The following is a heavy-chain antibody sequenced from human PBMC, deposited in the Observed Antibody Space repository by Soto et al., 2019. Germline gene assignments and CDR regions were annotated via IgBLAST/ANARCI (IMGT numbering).Heavy chain of an antibody. CDR3: ARARPNSDYCGGDCYSYAFDI. D-gene: IGHD2-21*02. Sequence: GSLRLSCAASGFTFSSYSMNWVRQAPGKGLEWVSSISSSSSYIYYADSVKGRFTISRDNAKNSLYLQMNSLRAEDTAVYYCARARPNSDYCGGDCYSYAFDIWGQGTMVTVSS. CDR1: GFTFSSYS. J-gene: IGHJ3*02. V-gene: IGHV3-21*01. CDR2: ISSSSSYI.